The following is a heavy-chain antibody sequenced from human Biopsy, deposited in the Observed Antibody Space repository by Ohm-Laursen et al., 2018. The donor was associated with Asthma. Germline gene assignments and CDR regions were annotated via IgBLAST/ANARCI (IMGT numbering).Heavy chain of an antibody. CDR1: GYTFINYA. Sequence: ASVKVSCKASGYTFINYAIHWVRQAPGQRLEWMGLVNTASQDTVYSQKFQGRVSITRDTSASSAYMELSSLNFADTAVYYCARNAGAGTFDFWGQGTLVTVPS. V-gene: IGHV1-3*04. CDR3: ARNAGAGTFDF. CDR2: VNTASQDT. J-gene: IGHJ4*02. D-gene: IGHD1-14*01.